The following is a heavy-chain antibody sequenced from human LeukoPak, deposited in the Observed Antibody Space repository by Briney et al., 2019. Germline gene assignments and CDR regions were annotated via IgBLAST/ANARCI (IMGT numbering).Heavy chain of an antibody. CDR2: ISSSSSYI. CDR1: GFTFSSYS. V-gene: IGHV3-21*01. D-gene: IGHD6-25*01. Sequence: GGSLRLSCAASGFTFSSYSMNWVRQAPGKGLEWVSSISSSSSYIYYADSVKGRFTISRDNAKNSLYLQMNSLRAEDTAVYYCARDPLAAAPAGGDYWGQGTLVTVSS. J-gene: IGHJ4*02. CDR3: ARDPLAAAPAGGDY.